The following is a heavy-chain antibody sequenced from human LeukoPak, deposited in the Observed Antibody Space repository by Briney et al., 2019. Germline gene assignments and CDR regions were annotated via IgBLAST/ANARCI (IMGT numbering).Heavy chain of an antibody. D-gene: IGHD3-16*01. CDR3: AKARARLAPFDY. Sequence: GGSLRLSCAASGFTVSSYGMTWVRLAPGKGLEWVSAFSATDGSAQYAESVKGRFTISRDNSKNTLYLQMNSLRAEDTAVYYCAKARARLAPFDYWGQGTLVTVSS. CDR2: FSATDGSA. J-gene: IGHJ4*02. CDR1: GFTVSSYG. V-gene: IGHV3-23*01.